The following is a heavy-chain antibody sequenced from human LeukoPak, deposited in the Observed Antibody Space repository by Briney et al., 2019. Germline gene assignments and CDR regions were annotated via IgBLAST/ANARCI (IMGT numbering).Heavy chain of an antibody. Sequence: SETLSLTCTVSGGSISSSSYYWGWIRQPPGKGLEWIGSIYYSGSTYYNPSLKSRVTISVDTSKNQFSLKLSSVTAADTAVYYCARHLGYCSSTSCHPYYFDYWGQGTLVTVSS. V-gene: IGHV4-39*01. CDR2: IYYSGST. CDR3: ARHLGYCSSTSCHPYYFDY. D-gene: IGHD2-2*01. CDR1: GGSISSSSYY. J-gene: IGHJ4*02.